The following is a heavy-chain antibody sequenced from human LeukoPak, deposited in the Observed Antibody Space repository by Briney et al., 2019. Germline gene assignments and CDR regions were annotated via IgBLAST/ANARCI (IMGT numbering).Heavy chain of an antibody. J-gene: IGHJ4*02. CDR2: ISGSGTNS. D-gene: IGHD2-8*01. Sequence: PGGSLRLSCAASGFTFSSYGMHWVRQAPGKGLEWVSTISGSGTNSYYADSVKGRFTISRDNSKNTLYLQMNSLRAEDTALYYCAKDPRYCTNGVCQTWGQGTLVTVSS. CDR1: GFTFSSYG. CDR3: AKDPRYCTNGVCQT. V-gene: IGHV3-23*01.